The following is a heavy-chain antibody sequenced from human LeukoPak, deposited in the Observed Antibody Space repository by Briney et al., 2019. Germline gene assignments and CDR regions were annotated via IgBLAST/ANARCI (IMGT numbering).Heavy chain of an antibody. V-gene: IGHV3-21*01. CDR2: ISSSSSYI. J-gene: IGHJ6*03. CDR1: GFTFSSYS. CDR3: ARDKYYAIYGGGDMDV. D-gene: IGHD3-16*01. Sequence: PGGSLRLSCAASGFTFSSYSVNWVRQAPGKGLEWASSISSSSSYIYYADSVKGRFTISRDNAKNSLYLQMNSLRAEDTAVYYCARDKYYAIYGGGDMDVWGKGTTVTVSS.